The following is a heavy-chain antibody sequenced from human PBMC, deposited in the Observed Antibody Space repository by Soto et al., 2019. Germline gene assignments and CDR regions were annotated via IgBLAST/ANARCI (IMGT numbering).Heavy chain of an antibody. CDR3: AKDKVDYYYGSGCSTFYYCYGMYV. J-gene: IGHJ6*02. Sequence: GGSLRLSCAASGFTFSSYGMHWVRQAPGKGLEWVAVISYDGSNKYYADSVKGRFTISRDNSKNTLYLQMNSLRAEDTAVYYCAKDKVDYYYGSGCSTFYYCYGMYVWGQGTAVTVSS. CDR2: ISYDGSNK. V-gene: IGHV3-30*18. D-gene: IGHD3-10*01. CDR1: GFTFSSYG.